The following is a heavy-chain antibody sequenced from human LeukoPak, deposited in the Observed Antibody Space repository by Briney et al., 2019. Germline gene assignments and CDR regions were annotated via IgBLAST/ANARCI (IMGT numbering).Heavy chain of an antibody. J-gene: IGHJ4*02. Sequence: GGSLRLSCAASGFTFSSYAMHWVRQAPGKGLEWVASIRYDGINKFYGDSVQGRFTISRDNSKSTLYLQMNSLRGEDTAVYYCAKDYDNVWGTFENWGQGILVTVSS. V-gene: IGHV3-30*02. D-gene: IGHD3-16*01. CDR2: IRYDGINK. CDR3: AKDYDNVWGTFEN. CDR1: GFTFSSYA.